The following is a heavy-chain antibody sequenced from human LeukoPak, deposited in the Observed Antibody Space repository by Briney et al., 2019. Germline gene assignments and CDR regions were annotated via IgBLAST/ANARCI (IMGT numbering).Heavy chain of an antibody. CDR1: GGSISSGGYS. D-gene: IGHD6-19*01. Sequence: TLSLTCAVSGGSISSGGYSWSWIRQPPGKGLEWIGYIYHSGSTYYNPSLKSRVTISVARSKNQFSLKLSSVTAADTAVYYCAREADPYYFDYWGQGTLVTVSS. CDR2: IYHSGST. J-gene: IGHJ4*02. CDR3: AREADPYYFDY. V-gene: IGHV4-30-2*01.